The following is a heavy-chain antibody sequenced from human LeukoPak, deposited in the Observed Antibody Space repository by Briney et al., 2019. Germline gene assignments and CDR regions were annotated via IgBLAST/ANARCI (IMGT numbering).Heavy chain of an antibody. J-gene: IGHJ6*02. Sequence: ASVKVSYKASGYTFTGYYIHWVRQAPGQGLEWMGWINPNSGGTNYAQTFQGRVTMTRDTSINTAYMELSRLRSDDTAVYYCARATGHYYYGMDVWGQGTTVTVSS. D-gene: IGHD4-11*01. V-gene: IGHV1-2*02. CDR1: GYTFTGYY. CDR3: ARATGHYYYGMDV. CDR2: INPNSGGT.